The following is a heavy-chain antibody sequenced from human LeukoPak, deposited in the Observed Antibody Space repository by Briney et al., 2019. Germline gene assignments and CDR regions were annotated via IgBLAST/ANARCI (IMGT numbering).Heavy chain of an antibody. CDR2: INAGNGNT. D-gene: IGHD5-18*01. Sequence: ASVKVSCKASGYTFTSYAMHWVRQAPGQRLGWMGWINAGNGNTKYSQKFQGRVTITRDTSASTAYMELSSLRSEDTAVYYCARRGYSYGSAYYGMDVWGQGTTVTVSS. V-gene: IGHV1-3*01. CDR3: ARRGYSYGSAYYGMDV. J-gene: IGHJ6*02. CDR1: GYTFTSYA.